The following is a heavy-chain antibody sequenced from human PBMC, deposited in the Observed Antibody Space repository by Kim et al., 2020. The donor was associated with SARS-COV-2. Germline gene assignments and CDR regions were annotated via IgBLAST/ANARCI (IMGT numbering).Heavy chain of an antibody. J-gene: IGHJ4*02. CDR3: ARGLGATYSFDY. D-gene: IGHD1-26*01. V-gene: IGHV4-4*07. Sequence: NYNPSLRSRVTLSVDTPNNQFSLKMNSVTAADTAVYFCARGLGATYSFDYWGQGTLVTVSS.